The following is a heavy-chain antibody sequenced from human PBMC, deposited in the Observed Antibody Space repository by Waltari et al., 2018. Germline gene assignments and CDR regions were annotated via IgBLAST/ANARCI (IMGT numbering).Heavy chain of an antibody. Sequence: QVQLQQWGAGLLKPSETLSLTCAVYGGSFSGYYWSWIRQPPGKGLEWIGEINHSGSPNYNPSLKSRVTISVDTAKNQFSLKLSSVTAADTAVYYCARVFSVDTATTAKYYFDYWGQGTLVTVSS. J-gene: IGHJ4*02. D-gene: IGHD5-18*01. CDR1: GGSFSGYY. CDR2: INHSGSP. V-gene: IGHV4-34*01. CDR3: ARVFSVDTATTAKYYFDY.